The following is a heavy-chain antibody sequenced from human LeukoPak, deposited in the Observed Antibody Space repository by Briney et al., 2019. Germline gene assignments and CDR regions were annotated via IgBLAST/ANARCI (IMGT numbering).Heavy chain of an antibody. Sequence: SETLSLTCAVSGGSIGSGGYSWSWIRQPPGKGLEWIGYIYHSGSTYYNPSLKSRVTISVDRSKNQFSLKLSSVTAADTAVYYCAREDNGDYLYWFDPWGQGTLVTVSS. D-gene: IGHD4-17*01. V-gene: IGHV4-30-2*01. CDR1: GGSIGSGGYS. J-gene: IGHJ5*02. CDR3: AREDNGDYLYWFDP. CDR2: IYHSGST.